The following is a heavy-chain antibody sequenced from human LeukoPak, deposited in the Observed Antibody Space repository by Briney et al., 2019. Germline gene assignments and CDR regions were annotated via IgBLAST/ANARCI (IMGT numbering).Heavy chain of an antibody. Sequence: ASVKVSCKASGYTFTGYYMHWVRQAPGQGLERMGWINPNSGGTNYAQKFQGRVTMTRDTSISTAYMELSRLRSDDTAVYYCARGRKYCSSTSCYPTDYWGQGTLVTVSS. CDR1: GYTFTGYY. CDR3: ARGRKYCSSTSCYPTDY. CDR2: INPNSGGT. D-gene: IGHD2-2*01. J-gene: IGHJ4*02. V-gene: IGHV1-2*02.